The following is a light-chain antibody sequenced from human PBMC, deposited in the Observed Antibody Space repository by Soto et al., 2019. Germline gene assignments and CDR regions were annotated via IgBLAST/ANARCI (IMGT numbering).Light chain of an antibody. J-gene: IGKJ1*01. CDR1: QSVSSSY. CDR2: DAS. CDR3: QQYGSSPPT. Sequence: EIGLTQSPGTLSLSPGERASLSCRASQSVSSSYLAWYQQIPGQAPRLLINDASRRATGIPDRFSGSGSGTDFTLTISRLEPEDFAVYYCQQYGSSPPTFGQGTKVDIK. V-gene: IGKV3-20*01.